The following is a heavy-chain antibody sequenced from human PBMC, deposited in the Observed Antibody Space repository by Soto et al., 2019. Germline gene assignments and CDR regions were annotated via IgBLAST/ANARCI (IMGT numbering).Heavy chain of an antibody. D-gene: IGHD6-13*01. Sequence: QVQLVESGGGVVQPGRYLRLYCAASGFTFSSYGMPWVRQAPGKGLEWVAVISYDGSNKYYADSVKGRFTISRDNSKNTLYLKMNSLRAEDTAVYYCAKDRSSRTGYGMDVWGQGTTVTVSS. V-gene: IGHV3-30*18. CDR2: ISYDGSNK. CDR1: GFTFSSYG. CDR3: AKDRSSRTGYGMDV. J-gene: IGHJ6*02.